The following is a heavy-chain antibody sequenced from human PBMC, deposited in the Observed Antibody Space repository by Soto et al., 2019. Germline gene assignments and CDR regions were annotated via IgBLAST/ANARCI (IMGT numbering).Heavy chain of an antibody. CDR2: IIPIFGTA. CDR3: ARRCYYYDSSGCLNWFDP. D-gene: IGHD3-22*01. J-gene: IGHJ5*02. V-gene: IGHV1-69*01. CDR1: GGTFSSYA. Sequence: QVQLVQSGAEVKKPGSSVKVSCKASGGTFSSYAISWVRQAPGQGLEWMGGIIPIFGTANYAQKFQGRVTITADESTSTAYMELSSLRSEDTAVYYCARRCYYYDSSGCLNWFDPWGQGTLVTVSS.